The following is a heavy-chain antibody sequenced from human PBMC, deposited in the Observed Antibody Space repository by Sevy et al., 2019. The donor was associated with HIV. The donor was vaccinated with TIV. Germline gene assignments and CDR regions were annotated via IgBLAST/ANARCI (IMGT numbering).Heavy chain of an antibody. CDR3: ARGGIGGGSEVGIIFD. V-gene: IGHV3-74*01. D-gene: IGHD2-21*01. Sequence: GGSLRLSCAASGFSFSSYWMHWVRQAPGKGLVWVSRINGDGSLTHYADSVKGRFTISRDNARNTVSLQMKSVTAEDTAVYYCARGGIGGGSEVGIIFDWGQGTLVTVSS. CDR1: GFSFSSYW. CDR2: INGDGSLT. J-gene: IGHJ4*02.